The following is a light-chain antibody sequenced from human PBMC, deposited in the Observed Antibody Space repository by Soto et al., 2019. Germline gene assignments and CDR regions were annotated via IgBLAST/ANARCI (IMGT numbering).Light chain of an antibody. CDR3: QKYNSAPLT. CDR2: DAS. Sequence: DIQMTQSPSSVSASVGDRVTITCRASQGINSWLTWYQQKPGKAPKLLIYDASTLESGVPSRFRGSGYGTEFTLTISSLQPEDVATYYCQKYNSAPLTFGPGTRLEIK. V-gene: IGKV1-12*01. CDR1: QGINSW. J-gene: IGKJ5*01.